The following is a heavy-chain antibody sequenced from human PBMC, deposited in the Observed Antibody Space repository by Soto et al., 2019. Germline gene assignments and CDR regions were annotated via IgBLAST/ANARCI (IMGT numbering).Heavy chain of an antibody. J-gene: IGHJ4*02. D-gene: IGHD3-22*01. V-gene: IGHV3-23*01. CDR2: VTDTGDDT. Sequence: GGSLRLSCAASGFTFNTYGMNWVRQAPGKGLEWVSSVTDTGDDTYYADSVKGRFTVSRDNSRNMVYLQMSSLRDEDTAVYYCAKRTSYSSSPYLDYWGQGTLVTVSS. CDR1: GFTFNTYG. CDR3: AKRTSYSSSPYLDY.